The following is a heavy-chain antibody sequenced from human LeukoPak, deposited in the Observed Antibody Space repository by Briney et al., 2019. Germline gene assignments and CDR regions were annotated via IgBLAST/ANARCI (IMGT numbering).Heavy chain of an antibody. D-gene: IGHD1-26*01. V-gene: IGHV1-2*06. CDR3: ARGRRVGATGRGDFDI. J-gene: IGHJ3*02. CDR1: GYTFTGYY. Sequence: ASVKVSSKASGYTFTGYYMHWVRQAPGQGLEWMGRINPNSGGTNYAQKFQGRVTMTRDTSISTAYMEPSRLRSDDTAVYYCARGRRVGATGRGDFDIWGQGTMVTVSS. CDR2: INPNSGGT.